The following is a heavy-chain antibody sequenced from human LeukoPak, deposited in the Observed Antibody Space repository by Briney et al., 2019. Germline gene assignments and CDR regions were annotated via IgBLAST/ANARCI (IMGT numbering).Heavy chain of an antibody. CDR3: AREILGGFNPGAY. CDR2: IHRSGSP. V-gene: IGHV4-4*02. CDR1: LDSTASNF. D-gene: IGHD1-14*01. J-gene: IGHJ4*02. Sequence: SQTLSLTCTVSLDSTASNFWSWVRQPPGKGLEWIVEIHRSGSPNYNPSLQSRVTISIDRARNQIALELSSVTAADTAVYYCAREILGGFNPGAYWGQGTLVTVSS.